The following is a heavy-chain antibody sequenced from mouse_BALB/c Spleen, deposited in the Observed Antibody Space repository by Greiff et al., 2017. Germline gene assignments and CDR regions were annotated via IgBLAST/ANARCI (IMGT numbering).Heavy chain of an antibody. CDR1: GYTFTDYW. D-gene: IGHD1-2*01. CDR2: IDTSDSYT. V-gene: IGHV1-69*01. Sequence: QVQLQQPGAELVMPGASVKMSCKASGYTFTDYWMHWVKQRPGQGLEWIGAIDTSDSYTSYNQKFKGKATLTVDESSSTAYMQLSSLTSEDSAVYYCAREGLRLLYAMDYWGQGTSVTVSS. J-gene: IGHJ4*01. CDR3: AREGLRLLYAMDY.